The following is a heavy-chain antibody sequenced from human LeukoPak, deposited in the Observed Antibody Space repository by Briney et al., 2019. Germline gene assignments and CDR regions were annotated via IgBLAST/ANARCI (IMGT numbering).Heavy chain of an antibody. V-gene: IGHV4-39*07. CDR1: GVSISSSSYY. Sequence: SETLSLTCTVSGVSISSSSYYWGWIRQPPGKGLEWIGSIYYSGSTYYNPSLKSRVTISVDTSKNQFSLKLSSVTAADTAVYYCARDPAPTYSSSPTGWYFDLWGRGTLVTVSS. CDR3: ARDPAPTYSSSPTGWYFDL. J-gene: IGHJ2*01. CDR2: IYYSGST. D-gene: IGHD6-13*01.